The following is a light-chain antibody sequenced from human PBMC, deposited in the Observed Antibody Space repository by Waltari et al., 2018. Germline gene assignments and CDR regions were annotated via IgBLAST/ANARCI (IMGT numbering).Light chain of an antibody. CDR2: LGS. J-gene: IGKJ5*01. V-gene: IGKV2-28*01. CDR3: MQALQMPDT. Sequence: DIVLTQSPLSLAVTPGEPAPISCRSSQSLLHSHGYNYLDWYRQKPGQSPQLLIYLGSRLASGVPYRFSGSGSGTDFTLEISRVEAEDVGVYYCMQALQMPDTFGQGTRLEIK. CDR1: QSLLHSHGYNY.